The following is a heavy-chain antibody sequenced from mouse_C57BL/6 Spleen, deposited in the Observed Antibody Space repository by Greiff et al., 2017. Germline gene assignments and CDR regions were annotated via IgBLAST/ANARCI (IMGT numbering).Heavy chain of an antibody. Sequence: VQLQQPGAELVKPGASVKVSCKASGYTFTSYWMHWVKQRPGQGLEWIGRIHPSDSDTNYNQKFKGKATLTGDKSSSTAYMQLSSLTSEDSAVYYCAPSSYDYDGFDVWGTGTTVTVSS. CDR1: GYTFTSYW. CDR2: IHPSDSDT. J-gene: IGHJ1*03. CDR3: APSSYDYDGFDV. D-gene: IGHD2-4*01. V-gene: IGHV1-74*01.